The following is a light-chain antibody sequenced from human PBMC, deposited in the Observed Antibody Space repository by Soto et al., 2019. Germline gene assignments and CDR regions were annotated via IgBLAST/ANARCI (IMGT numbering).Light chain of an antibody. CDR3: SSYAGSNNWV. CDR1: SSDVGGYNY. V-gene: IGLV2-8*01. J-gene: IGLJ3*02. CDR2: EVS. Sequence: QSALTQPPSASGSPGQSVTISCTGTSSDVGGYNYVSWYQQHPGKAPKLMIYEVSKRPSGVPDRFSGSKSGNTASLTVSGLQAEDEDDYYCSSYAGSNNWVFVGGTKLTVL.